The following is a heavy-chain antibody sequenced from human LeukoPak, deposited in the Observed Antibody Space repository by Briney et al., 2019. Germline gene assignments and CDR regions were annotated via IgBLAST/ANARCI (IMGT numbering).Heavy chain of an antibody. V-gene: IGHV4-59*08. Sequence: SETLSLTCTVSGDSISSYYWTWIRQPPGKGLEWIGYIYYSGSTNYNPSLKSRVTISVDTSKNQFSLNLSSVTAADTAVYYCARLRYYGGDSQHWGQGTLVTVSS. CDR1: GDSISSYY. J-gene: IGHJ1*01. CDR3: ARLRYYGGDSQH. CDR2: IYYSGST. D-gene: IGHD4-23*01.